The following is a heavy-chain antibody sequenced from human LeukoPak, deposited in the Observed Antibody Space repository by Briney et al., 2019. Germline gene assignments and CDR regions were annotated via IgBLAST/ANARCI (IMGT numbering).Heavy chain of an antibody. CDR1: GFTFSSYA. CDR3: AKRSSTASGYFDF. CDR2: ISYDGSNK. D-gene: IGHD3-22*01. V-gene: IGHV3-30*04. J-gene: IGHJ4*02. Sequence: GGSLRLSCAASGFTFSSYAMHWVRQAPGKGLEWVAVISYDGSNKYYADSVKGRFTISRDNSKNTIYLQMNSLRAEDTAIYYCAKRSSTASGYFDFWGRGSLVTVSS.